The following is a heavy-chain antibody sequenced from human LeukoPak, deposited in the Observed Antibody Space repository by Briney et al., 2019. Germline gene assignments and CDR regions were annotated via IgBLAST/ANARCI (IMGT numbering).Heavy chain of an antibody. Sequence: GGSLRLSCAASGFTFSTYWMHWVRQAPGKGLVWVSSINSDGSSTSYADSVKGRFTISRDNAKNTLYLQMNSLRAEDTAVYYCTREVQAAGKTLDYWGQGTLTVSS. CDR3: TREVQAAGKTLDY. V-gene: IGHV3-74*01. D-gene: IGHD6-19*01. J-gene: IGHJ4*02. CDR2: INSDGSST. CDR1: GFTFSTYW.